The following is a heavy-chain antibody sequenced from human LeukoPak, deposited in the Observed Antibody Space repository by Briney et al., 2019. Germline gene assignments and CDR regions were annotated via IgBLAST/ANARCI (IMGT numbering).Heavy chain of an antibody. CDR2: IYWDDDK. CDR1: GFSLSTRGVG. Sequence: SGPTLAKPTQTLTLTCTFSGFSLSTRGVGVGWIRQPPAKALESLALIYWDDDKRYSPSLKSRLTITKDTSKNQVVLTMTNMNPVDTATYCCAHRRYYYGSGSTPFDPWGQGTLVTVSS. J-gene: IGHJ5*02. CDR3: AHRRYYYGSGSTPFDP. V-gene: IGHV2-5*02. D-gene: IGHD3-10*01.